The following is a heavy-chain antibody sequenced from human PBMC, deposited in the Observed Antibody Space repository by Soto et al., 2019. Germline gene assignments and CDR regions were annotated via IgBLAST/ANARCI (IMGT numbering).Heavy chain of an antibody. CDR2: INAGNGNT. J-gene: IGHJ6*02. CDR3: ARVDGSDYYYYYGMDV. D-gene: IGHD5-12*01. CDR1: GYTFTSYA. V-gene: IGHV1-3*01. Sequence: WASVKVSCKASGYTFTSYAMHWVRQAPGQRLEWMGWINAGNGNTKYSQKFQGRVTITRDTSASTAYMELSSLRSEDTAVYYCARVDGSDYYYYYGMDVWGQGTTVTVSS.